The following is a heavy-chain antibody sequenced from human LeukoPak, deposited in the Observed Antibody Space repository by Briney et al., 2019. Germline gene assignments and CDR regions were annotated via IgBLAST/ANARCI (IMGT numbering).Heavy chain of an antibody. J-gene: IGHJ4*02. V-gene: IGHV3-66*02. CDR3: ARTQGLSCGFSYFDY. CDR2: IYSGGST. Sequence: PGGSLRLSCAASGFTVSSNFMSWVRQAPGKGLEWVSVIYSGGSTYYADSVKGRFTISRDNSKNTLYLQMNSLRAEDTAVYYCARTQGLSCGFSYFDYWGQGTLVTVSS. CDR1: GFTVSSNF. D-gene: IGHD6-19*01.